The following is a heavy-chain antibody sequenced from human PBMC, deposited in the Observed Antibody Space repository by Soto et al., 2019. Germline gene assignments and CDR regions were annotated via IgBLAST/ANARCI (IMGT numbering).Heavy chain of an antibody. V-gene: IGHV1-24*01. CDR1: GYTLTELS. CDR3: ATPYYYDSSGYPTLHFFDY. CDR2: FDPEDGET. Sequence: ASVKVSCKVSGYTLTELSMHWVRQAPGKGLEWMGGFDPEDGETIYAQKFQGRVTMTEDTSTDTAYMELSSLRSEDTAVYYCATPYYYDSSGYPTLHFFDYWGQGTLVTV. J-gene: IGHJ4*02. D-gene: IGHD3-22*01.